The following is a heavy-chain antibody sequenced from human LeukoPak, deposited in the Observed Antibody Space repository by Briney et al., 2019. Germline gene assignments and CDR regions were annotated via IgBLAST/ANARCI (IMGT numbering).Heavy chain of an antibody. D-gene: IGHD6-19*01. J-gene: IGHJ5*02. CDR2: ISYDGSNK. V-gene: IGHV3-30*04. CDR3: ARDKDGYSSGPFDP. Sequence: PPGGSLRLSCAASGFTFSSYAMHWVRQAPGKGLEWVAVISYDGSNKYYADSVKGRFTISRDNSKNTLYLQMNSLRAEDTAVYYCARDKDGYSSGPFDPWGQGTLVTVSS. CDR1: GFTFSSYA.